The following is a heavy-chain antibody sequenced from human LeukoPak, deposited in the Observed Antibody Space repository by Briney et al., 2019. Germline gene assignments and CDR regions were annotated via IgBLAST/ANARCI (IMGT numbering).Heavy chain of an antibody. CDR3: ARVGGDYGASDI. CDR2: ISTYNGNT. D-gene: IGHD4-17*01. V-gene: IGHV1-18*01. CDR1: GYTFTTYT. Sequence: ASVKVSCKASGYTFTTYTITWVRQAPGQGLEWMGWISTYNGNTNYAQMLQGGVTMTTDTSTSTAYMELRSLRSDDTAVYYCARVGGDYGASDIWGQGTMVTVSS. J-gene: IGHJ3*02.